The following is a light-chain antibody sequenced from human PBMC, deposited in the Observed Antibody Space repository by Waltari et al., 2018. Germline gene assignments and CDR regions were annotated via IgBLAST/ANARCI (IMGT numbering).Light chain of an antibody. V-gene: IGKV1-39*01. CDR2: GSS. J-gene: IGKJ1*01. Sequence: DIQMIQSPSSLSASVGDRVTITCRASQSISDYLNWYKQTPGKAPKLLIYGSSSLQSGVPSTFSGSGSGTDFTLTISSLQPEDFATYYCQQSYSSPKTVGQGTKVEVK. CDR1: QSISDY. CDR3: QQSYSSPKT.